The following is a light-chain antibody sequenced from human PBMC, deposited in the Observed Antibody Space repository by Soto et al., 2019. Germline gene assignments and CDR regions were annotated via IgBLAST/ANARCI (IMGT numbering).Light chain of an antibody. CDR3: QQLYSSPLS. J-gene: IGKJ4*01. V-gene: IGKV1-9*01. Sequence: DIQLTQSPAFLSASVGDRVTITCRASQGISTYLAWYQQSPGKAPTLLIYAASTLQSGVPSRFSGSGSGTEFTLTISSPQPEDFATYFCQQLYSSPLSFGGGTKVDIK. CDR1: QGISTY. CDR2: AAS.